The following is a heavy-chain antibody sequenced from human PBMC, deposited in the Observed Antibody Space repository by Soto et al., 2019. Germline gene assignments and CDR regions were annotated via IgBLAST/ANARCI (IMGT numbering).Heavy chain of an antibody. CDR2: ISGSGGST. Sequence: GGSMRLSCAASGFTFSSYAMSWVRQAPGKGLEWVSTISGSGGSTYYPDSVKGRFTISRDNSKNTRYLQMNSLRAEDTAVYYCAKRAVVGVARYFDYWGLGTLVTVSS. D-gene: IGHD2-15*01. CDR1: GFTFSSYA. J-gene: IGHJ4*02. V-gene: IGHV3-23*01. CDR3: AKRAVVGVARYFDY.